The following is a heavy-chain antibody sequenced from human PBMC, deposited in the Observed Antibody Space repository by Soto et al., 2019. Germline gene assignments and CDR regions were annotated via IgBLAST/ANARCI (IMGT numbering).Heavy chain of an antibody. Sequence: QVQLVESGGGVVQPGRSLRLSCAASGFTFSSYGMHWVRQAPGKGLEWVAVISYDGSNKYYADSVKGRFTISRDNSKNTLYLQMNSLRAEDTAVYYCATLTAFDYWGQGTLVTVPS. J-gene: IGHJ4*02. V-gene: IGHV3-30*03. CDR1: GFTFSSYG. CDR2: ISYDGSNK. D-gene: IGHD5-18*01. CDR3: ATLTAFDY.